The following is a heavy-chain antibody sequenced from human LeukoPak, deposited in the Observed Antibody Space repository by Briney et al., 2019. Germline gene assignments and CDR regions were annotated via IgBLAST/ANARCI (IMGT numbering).Heavy chain of an antibody. Sequence: ASVEVSCKASGYTFTGYYMHWVRQAPGQGLEWTGWINPNSGGTNYAQKFQGRVTMTRDTSISTAYMELSRLRSDDTAMYYCARDVGITVADSFDPWGQGTLVTVSS. V-gene: IGHV1-2*02. CDR1: GYTFTGYY. CDR2: INPNSGGT. J-gene: IGHJ5*02. CDR3: ARDVGITVADSFDP. D-gene: IGHD6-13*01.